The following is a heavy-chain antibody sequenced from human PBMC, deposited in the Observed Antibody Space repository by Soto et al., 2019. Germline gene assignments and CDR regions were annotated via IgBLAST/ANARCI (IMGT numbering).Heavy chain of an antibody. D-gene: IGHD4-17*01. CDR1: GSSIRNYY. J-gene: IGHJ4*02. CDR2: IYYTGST. V-gene: IGHV4-59*01. CDR3: TRVGGYYGDYPNFDY. Sequence: SETRSLTCIVAGSSIRNYYWSWIRQPPGKGLEWIGNIYYTGSTNYNPSLKGRVFISVDSSRRQLSLRLNSLTAADTAVYYCTRVGGYYGDYPNFDYWGQGALVTVSS.